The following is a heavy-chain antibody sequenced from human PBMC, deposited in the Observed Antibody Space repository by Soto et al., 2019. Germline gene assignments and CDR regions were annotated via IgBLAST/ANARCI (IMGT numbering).Heavy chain of an antibody. CDR1: GGSISSYC. CDR2: IYYSGST. CDR3: ARQQWLVLNAFDI. D-gene: IGHD6-19*01. V-gene: IGHV4-59*01. J-gene: IGHJ3*02. Sequence: SETLSLTCTVSGGSISSYCWSWIRQPPGKGLEWIGYIYYSGSTNHNPSLKSRVTISVDTSKNQFSLKLSSVTAADTAVYYCARQQWLVLNAFDIWGQGTMVTVSS.